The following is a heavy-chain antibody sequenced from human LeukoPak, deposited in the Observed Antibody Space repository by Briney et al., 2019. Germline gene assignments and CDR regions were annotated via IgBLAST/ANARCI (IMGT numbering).Heavy chain of an antibody. J-gene: IGHJ6*03. V-gene: IGHV1-18*03. CDR3: ARARYETRIWPKSRYDYYHYMDV. D-gene: IGHD3-3*01. CDR1: GYTFTSYG. Sequence: GASVKVSCKASGYTFTSYGISWVRQAPGQGLEWMGWISAYKDSTKYSQEFQDRVTITRDTSASTAYMELSSLRSEDMAVYYCARARYETRIWPKSRYDYYHYMDVWGKGTTVTVSS. CDR2: ISAYKDST.